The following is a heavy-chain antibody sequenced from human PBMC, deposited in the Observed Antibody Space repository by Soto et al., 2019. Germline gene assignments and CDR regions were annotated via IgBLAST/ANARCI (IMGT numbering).Heavy chain of an antibody. CDR3: ARHLNTGYSYGQASTPFYYYYGMDV. CDR1: GGTFSSYP. Sequence: GASVKVSWKGSGGTFSSYPISWVLQAPGQGLEWMGRIIPIFGTANCAQKFQGRVTINADESTRTAYMELSSLRSEDTAVYYCARHLNTGYSYGQASTPFYYYYGMDVCRQGPTGTVSS. V-gene: IGHV1-69*13. CDR2: IIPIFGTA. D-gene: IGHD5-18*01. J-gene: IGHJ6*02.